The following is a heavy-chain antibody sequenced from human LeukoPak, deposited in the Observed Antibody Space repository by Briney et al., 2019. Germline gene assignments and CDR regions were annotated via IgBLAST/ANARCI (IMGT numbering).Heavy chain of an antibody. CDR1: GFTFSNYG. CDR3: ARDPRRFLEWLPFDY. Sequence: GGSLRLSCAASGFTFSNYGMHWVRQAPGQGLEWVAFIRYDGSEKYYADSVKGRFTISRDNPKNTLYVQMNSLRPEDTAVYYCARDPRRFLEWLPFDYWGQGTLVTVSS. D-gene: IGHD3-3*01. J-gene: IGHJ4*02. CDR2: IRYDGSEK. V-gene: IGHV3-30*02.